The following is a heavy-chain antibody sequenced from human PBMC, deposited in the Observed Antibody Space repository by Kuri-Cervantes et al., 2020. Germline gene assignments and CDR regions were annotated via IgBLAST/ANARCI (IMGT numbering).Heavy chain of an antibody. CDR3: ARGKYDFWSGTPLDY. Sequence: GGSLRLSCAASGFTFSSYGMHWVRQAPGKGLEWVSYISSSGSTIYYADSVKGRFTISRDNAKNSLYLQMNSLRAEDTAVYYCARGKYDFWSGTPLDYWGQGTLVTVSS. J-gene: IGHJ4*02. V-gene: IGHV3-48*04. CDR1: GFTFSSYG. CDR2: ISSSGSTI. D-gene: IGHD3-3*01.